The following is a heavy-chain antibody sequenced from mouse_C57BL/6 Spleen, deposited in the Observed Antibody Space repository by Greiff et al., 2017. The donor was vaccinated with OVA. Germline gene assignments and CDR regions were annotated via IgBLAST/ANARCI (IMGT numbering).Heavy chain of an antibody. D-gene: IGHD1-1*01. V-gene: IGHV3-6*01. Sequence: ESGPGLVKPSQSLSLTCSVPGYSITSGYYWNWIRQFPGNKLEWMGYISYDGSNNYNPSLKNRISITRDTSKNQFFLKLNSVTTEDTATYYCARAYGSSYRDYFDYWGQGTTLTVSS. CDR2: ISYDGSN. CDR3: ARAYGSSYRDYFDY. CDR1: GYSITSGYY. J-gene: IGHJ2*01.